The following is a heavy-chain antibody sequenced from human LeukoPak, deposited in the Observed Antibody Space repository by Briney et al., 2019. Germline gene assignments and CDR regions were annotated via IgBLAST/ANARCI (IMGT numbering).Heavy chain of an antibody. J-gene: IGHJ4*02. Sequence: PGGSLRLSCVASGFTFSDHAMHWVRQAPGKGLDWVAVTSYDGSTKYYADSVKGRFAISRDNSKNTLYLQMNSLRAEDTAVYYCARTPRDGYNSLDYWGQGTLVTVSS. CDR2: TSYDGSTK. CDR1: GFTFSDHA. D-gene: IGHD5-24*01. CDR3: ARTPRDGYNSLDY. V-gene: IGHV3-30*09.